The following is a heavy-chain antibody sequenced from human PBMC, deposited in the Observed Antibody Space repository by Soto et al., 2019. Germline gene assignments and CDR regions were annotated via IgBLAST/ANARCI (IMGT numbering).Heavy chain of an antibody. Sequence: EVQLVESGGGLVQPGGSLRLSCAASGFTFSSYWMHWVRQAPGQGLVWVSRINSVGSTTDYADSVKGRFTISRDNAKNTMYLQQNSLRADDTAVYYCASDYIGFDYWGQGTLVTVSS. CDR3: ASDYIGFDY. CDR1: GFTFSSYW. V-gene: IGHV3-74*01. CDR2: INSVGSTT. J-gene: IGHJ4*02.